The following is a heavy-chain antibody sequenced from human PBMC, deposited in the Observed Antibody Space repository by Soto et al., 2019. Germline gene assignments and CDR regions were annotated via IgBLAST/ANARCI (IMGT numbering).Heavy chain of an antibody. J-gene: IGHJ5*02. V-gene: IGHV3-48*02. CDR3: ASGGDSSSWPLPNWFDP. CDR1: GFTFSSYS. CDR2: ISSSSSTI. Sequence: EVQLVESGGGLVQPGGSLRISCAASGFTFSSYSMNWVRQAPGKGLEWVSYISSSSSTIYYADSVKGRFTISRDNAKNSLYLQMNSLSDEDTAVYYCASGGDSSSWPLPNWFDPCPQGTLVTFSS. D-gene: IGHD6-13*01.